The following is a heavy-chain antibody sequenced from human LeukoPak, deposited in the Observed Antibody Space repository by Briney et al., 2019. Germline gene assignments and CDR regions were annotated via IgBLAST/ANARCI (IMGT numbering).Heavy chain of an antibody. V-gene: IGHV4-34*01. CDR3: ARFLEWLLLGWFDP. D-gene: IGHD3-3*01. CDR1: GGSFSGYY. CDR2: INHSGST. J-gene: IGHJ5*01. Sequence: SSETLSLTCAVYGGSFSGYYWSWIRQPPGKGLEWIGEINHSGSTNYNPSLKSRVTISVDTSKNQFSLKLSSVTAADTAVYYCARFLEWLLLGWFDPWGQGTLVTVSS.